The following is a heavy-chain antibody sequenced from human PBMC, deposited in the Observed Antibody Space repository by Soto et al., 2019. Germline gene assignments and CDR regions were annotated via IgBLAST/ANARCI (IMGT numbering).Heavy chain of an antibody. J-gene: IGHJ5*02. CDR1: GGSISSYY. V-gene: IGHV4-59*08. CDR3: ARGYCSGGSCYERVYWFDP. D-gene: IGHD2-15*01. CDR2: IYYSGST. Sequence: SETLSLTCTVSGGSISSYYWSWIRQPPGKGLEWIGYIYYSGSTNYNPSLKSRVTISVDTSKNQFSLKLSSVTAADTAVYYCARGYCSGGSCYERVYWFDPWGQGTLVTVSS.